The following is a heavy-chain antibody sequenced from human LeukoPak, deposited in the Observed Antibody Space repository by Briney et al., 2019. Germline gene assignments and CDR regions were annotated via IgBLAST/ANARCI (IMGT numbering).Heavy chain of an antibody. J-gene: IGHJ4*02. CDR3: ARSSGYDLDY. CDR2: ISSSSSTI. V-gene: IGHV3-48*01. Sequence: GGSLRLPCAASGFTFSSYSMNWVRQAPGKGLEWVSYISSSSSTIYYADSVKGRFTISRDNAKNSLYLQMNSLRAEDTAVYYCARSSGYDLDYWGQGTLVTVSS. D-gene: IGHD5-12*01. CDR1: GFTFSSYS.